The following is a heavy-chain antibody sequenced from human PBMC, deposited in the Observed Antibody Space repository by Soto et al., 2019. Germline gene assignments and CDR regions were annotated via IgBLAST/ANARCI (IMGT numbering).Heavy chain of an antibody. V-gene: IGHV3-30-3*01. CDR3: ARGGSSWSDRAFDY. CDR1: GFTFSSYA. Sequence: QVQLVESGGGVVQPGRSLRLSCAASGFTFSSYAMHWVRQAPGKGLEWVAVISYDGSNKYYADSVKGRFTISRDNSKNTLYLQMNSLRAEDTAVYYCARGGSSWSDRAFDYWGQGTLVTVSS. CDR2: ISYDGSNK. D-gene: IGHD6-13*01. J-gene: IGHJ4*02.